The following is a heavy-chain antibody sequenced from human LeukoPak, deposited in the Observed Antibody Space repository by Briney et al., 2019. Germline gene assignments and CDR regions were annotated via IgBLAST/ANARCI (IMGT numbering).Heavy chain of an antibody. CDR2: ISYDGSNK. J-gene: IGHJ4*02. D-gene: IGHD1-26*01. Sequence: GRSLRLSCAASGFTFSSYAMHWVRQAPGKGLEWVAVISYDGSNKYYADSVKGRFTISRDNSKNTLYLQMNSLRAEDTAVYYCTSNLGRIDYWGQGTLVTVSS. CDR1: GFTFSSYA. CDR3: TSNLGRIDY. V-gene: IGHV3-30*04.